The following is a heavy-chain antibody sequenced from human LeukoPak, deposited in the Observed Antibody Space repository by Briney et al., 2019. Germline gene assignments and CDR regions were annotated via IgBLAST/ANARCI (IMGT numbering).Heavy chain of an antibody. D-gene: IGHD3-3*01. V-gene: IGHV1-2*02. Sequence: GASVKVSCKASRYTFTGYYMHWVRQAPGQGLEWMGWINPNSGGTNYAQKFQGRVTMTRDTSISTAYMELSRLRSDDTAVYYCARGPGITIFGVVILSGFDYWGQGTLVTVSS. CDR3: ARGPGITIFGVVILSGFDY. J-gene: IGHJ4*02. CDR2: INPNSGGT. CDR1: RYTFTGYY.